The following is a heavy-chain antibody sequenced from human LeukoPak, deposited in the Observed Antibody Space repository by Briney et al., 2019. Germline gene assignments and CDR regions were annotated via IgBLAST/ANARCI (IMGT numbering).Heavy chain of an antibody. J-gene: IGHJ4*02. Sequence: SETLSLTCTVSGGSISRSPYYWGWIRQPPGKGLEWIGSIYYSGSTYYNPSLKSRVTISVDTSKNHFSLKLSSVTAADTAVYFCARHVSLTYYFDYWGQGTLVTVSS. CDR2: IYYSGST. V-gene: IGHV4-39*01. D-gene: IGHD5/OR15-5a*01. CDR3: ARHVSLTYYFDY. CDR1: GGSISRSPYY.